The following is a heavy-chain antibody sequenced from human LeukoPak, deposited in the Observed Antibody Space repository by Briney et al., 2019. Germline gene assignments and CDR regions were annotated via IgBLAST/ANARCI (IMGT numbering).Heavy chain of an antibody. CDR2: ISYDGSNK. Sequence: PGGSLRLSCAASGFTFSSYAMHWVRQAPGKGLEWVAVISYDGSNKYYADSVKGRFTISRDNSKNTLYLQMNSLRSDDTAVYYCASIYLGYCSGGSCPFIDYWGQGTLVTVSS. V-gene: IGHV3-30-3*01. J-gene: IGHJ4*02. D-gene: IGHD2-15*01. CDR3: ASIYLGYCSGGSCPFIDY. CDR1: GFTFSSYA.